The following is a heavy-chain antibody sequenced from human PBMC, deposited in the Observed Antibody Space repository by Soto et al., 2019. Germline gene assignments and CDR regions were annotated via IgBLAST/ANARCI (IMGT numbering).Heavy chain of an antibody. CDR3: ARGITMVRGVMSWFDP. CDR1: GGSFSGYY. CDR2: INHSGST. J-gene: IGHJ5*02. D-gene: IGHD3-10*01. Sequence: SETLSLTCAVYGGSFSGYYWSWIRQPPGKGLEWIGEINHSGSTNYNPSLKSRVTISVDTSKNQFSLKLSSETAADTAVYYCARGITMVRGVMSWFDPWGQGTLVTVSS. V-gene: IGHV4-34*01.